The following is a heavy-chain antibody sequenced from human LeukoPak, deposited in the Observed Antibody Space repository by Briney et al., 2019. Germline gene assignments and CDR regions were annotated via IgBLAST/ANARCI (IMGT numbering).Heavy chain of an antibody. J-gene: IGHJ4*02. D-gene: IGHD6-13*01. Sequence: GGSLRLSCAASGFTFSSYAMSWVRQAPGKGLEWVAGISRDGSYKSYADSVKGRFTISRDNSKSTLSLQMNSLRGEDTAVYYCANGLKQLVPEFEYWGQGTLVTVSS. V-gene: IGHV3-30*18. CDR1: GFTFSSYA. CDR2: ISRDGSYK. CDR3: ANGLKQLVPEFEY.